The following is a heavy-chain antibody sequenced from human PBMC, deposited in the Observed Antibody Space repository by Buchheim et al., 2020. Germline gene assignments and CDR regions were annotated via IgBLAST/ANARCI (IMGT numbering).Heavy chain of an antibody. D-gene: IGHD3-3*01. J-gene: IGHJ6*02. V-gene: IGHV4-59*01. CDR1: GGSISSYY. CDR3: ATGGGYYDFWSGYSPYYYGMDV. Sequence: QVQLQESGPGLVKPSETLSLTCTVSGGSISSYYWSWIRQPPGKGLEWIGYIYYSGSTNYNPSLKSRVTISVDTSKHQFSLKLSSVTAADTAVYYCATGGGYYDFWSGYSPYYYGMDVWGQGTT. CDR2: IYYSGST.